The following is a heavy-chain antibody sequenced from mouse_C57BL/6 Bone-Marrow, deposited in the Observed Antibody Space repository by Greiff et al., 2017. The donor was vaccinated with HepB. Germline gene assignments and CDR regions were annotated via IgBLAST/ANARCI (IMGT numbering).Heavy chain of an antibody. CDR3: TREVRQLRLAY. CDR2: ISSGGDYI. V-gene: IGHV5-9-1*02. CDR1: GFTFSSYA. J-gene: IGHJ3*01. D-gene: IGHD3-2*02. Sequence: EVQRVESGEGLVKPGGSLKLSCAASGFTFSSYAMSWVRQTPEKRLEWVAYISSGGDYIYYADTVKGRFTISRDNARNTLYLQMSSLKSEDTAMYYCTREVRQLRLAYWGQGTLVTVSA.